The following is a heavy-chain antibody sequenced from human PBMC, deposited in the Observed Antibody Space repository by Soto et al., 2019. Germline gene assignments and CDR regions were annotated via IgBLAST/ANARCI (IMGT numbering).Heavy chain of an antibody. CDR2: IRGFSPYT. V-gene: IGHV3-21*01. Sequence: GGSLRLSCVASGFTFRTYTMNWVRQAPGKGLEWVSGIRGFSPYTFYSESVKGRFTISRDNAKNSLYLQMNSLRAEDTAVYYCARDRGYDAHDYYYNAMDVWGQGTTVTVS. CDR1: GFTFRTYT. J-gene: IGHJ6*02. D-gene: IGHD2-15*01. CDR3: ARDRGYDAHDYYYNAMDV.